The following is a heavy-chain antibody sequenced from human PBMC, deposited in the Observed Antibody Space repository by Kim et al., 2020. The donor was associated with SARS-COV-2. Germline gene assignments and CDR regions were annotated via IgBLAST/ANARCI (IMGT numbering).Heavy chain of an antibody. CDR2: IYSGGST. V-gene: IGHV3-53*01. CDR1: GFTVSSNY. CDR3: ARGGYYYYGMDV. Sequence: GGSLRLSCAASGFTVSSNYMSWVRQAPGKGLEWVSVIYSGGSTYYADSVKGRFTISRDNSKNTLYLQMNSLRAEDTAVNYCARGGYYYYGMDVWGQGTTVTVSS. J-gene: IGHJ6*02. D-gene: IGHD3-10*01.